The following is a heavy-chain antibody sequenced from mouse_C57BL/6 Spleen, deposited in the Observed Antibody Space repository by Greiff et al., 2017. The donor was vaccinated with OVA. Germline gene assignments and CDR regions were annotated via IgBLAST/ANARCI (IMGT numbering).Heavy chain of an antibody. Sequence: QVQLKQPGAELVRPGSSVKLSCKASGYTFTSYWMHWVKQRPIQGLEWIGNIDPSDSETHSNQKFKDQATLTVDKSSSTAYLQLSSLTSEDSAVYYCSRSVYYGYYVSYWGQGTTLTVSS. CDR3: SRSVYYGYYVSY. CDR2: IDPSDSET. V-gene: IGHV1-52*01. D-gene: IGHD2-2*01. CDR1: GYTFTSYW. J-gene: IGHJ2*01.